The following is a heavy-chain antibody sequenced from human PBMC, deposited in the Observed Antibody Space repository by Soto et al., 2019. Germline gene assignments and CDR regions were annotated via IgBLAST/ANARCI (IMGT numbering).Heavy chain of an antibody. CDR3: AGPNWDFYF. CDR2: IYYSGNT. Sequence: SATLSLTCTVSGGSISSTSYYWGWIRQPPGKGLEWIGSIYYSGNTYYNPSLKSRVTISVDTSKNQFPLKLSSVTAADTAVYYCAGPNWDFYFWGPGILVPVS. V-gene: IGHV4-39*01. CDR1: GGSISSTSYY. D-gene: IGHD7-27*01. J-gene: IGHJ4*02.